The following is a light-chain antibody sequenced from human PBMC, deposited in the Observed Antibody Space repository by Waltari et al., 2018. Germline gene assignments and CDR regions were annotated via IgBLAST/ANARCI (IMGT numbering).Light chain of an antibody. Sequence: EIVLTQSPGTLPLSPGERATLSGRASQSVSSSYLAWYQQKPGQAPRLLIHGASSRATGIPDRFSGSGSGTDFTLTISRLEPEDCAVYYCQQYGSSPRTFGQGTKVEIK. CDR1: QSVSSSY. J-gene: IGKJ1*01. CDR2: GAS. CDR3: QQYGSSPRT. V-gene: IGKV3-20*01.